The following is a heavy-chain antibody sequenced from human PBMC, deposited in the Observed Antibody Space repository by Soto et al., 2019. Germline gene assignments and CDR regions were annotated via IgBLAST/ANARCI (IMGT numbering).Heavy chain of an antibody. Sequence: XESLNVSWKGSGNSFTTYLIGLVLQMPGKGLEWMGIIYPGDSDTRYSPSFQGQVTISADKSISTAFLQWYSLKASDTAMYYCARTWAVGAPDAFDIWGQGTMVTVSS. CDR2: IYPGDSDT. CDR3: ARTWAVGAPDAFDI. V-gene: IGHV5-51*01. CDR1: GNSFTTYL. D-gene: IGHD1-26*01. J-gene: IGHJ3*02.